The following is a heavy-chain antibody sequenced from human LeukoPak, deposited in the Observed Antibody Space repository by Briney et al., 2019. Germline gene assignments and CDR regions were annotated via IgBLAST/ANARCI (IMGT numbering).Heavy chain of an antibody. CDR1: GFTFSSYW. CDR3: ARESAAPYSSGWYLDY. J-gene: IGHJ4*02. D-gene: IGHD6-19*01. V-gene: IGHV3-7*01. CDR2: IEQDGSEK. Sequence: GGSLRLSCAASGFTFSSYWMSWVRQAPGKGLEWVANIEQDGSEKYYVDSAKGRFTISRDNAKNSLYLQMNSLRAEDTAVYYCARESAAPYSSGWYLDYWGQGTLVTVSS.